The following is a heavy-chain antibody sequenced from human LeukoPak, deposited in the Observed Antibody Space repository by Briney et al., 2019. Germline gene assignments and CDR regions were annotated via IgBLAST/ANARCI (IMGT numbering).Heavy chain of an antibody. CDR1: GGSVSSGSYY. CDR2: IYYSGSN. D-gene: IGHD3-3*01. V-gene: IGHV4-61*01. J-gene: IGHJ4*02. CDR3: ARGRGGDFWSSYYDY. Sequence: SETLSLTCTVSGGSVSSGSYYWSWIRQSPGRGLEWIGYIYYSGSNSYNPSLKSRVTILLDTSKNQFSLRLNSVTAADTAIYYCARGRGGDFWSSYYDYWGQGTLVTVSS.